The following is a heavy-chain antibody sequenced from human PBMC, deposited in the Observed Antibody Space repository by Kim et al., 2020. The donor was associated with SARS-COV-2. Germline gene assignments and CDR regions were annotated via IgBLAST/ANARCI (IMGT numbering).Heavy chain of an antibody. CDR3: AREGSGSYNWFDP. D-gene: IGHD3-10*01. V-gene: IGHV1-3*01. J-gene: IGHJ5*02. Sequence: KYSQNFQGRVTITGDTFATTAYMELSSLTSKDTAVYYCAREGSGSYNWFDPWGQGTLVTVSS.